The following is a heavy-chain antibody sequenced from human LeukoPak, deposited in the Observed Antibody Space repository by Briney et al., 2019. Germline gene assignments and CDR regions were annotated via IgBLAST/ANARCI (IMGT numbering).Heavy chain of an antibody. V-gene: IGHV3-74*01. Sequence: PGGSLRLSCAASGFTSSSYWMHWVRQAPAKGLVWVSRINSDWSSTTYSDSVKGRFTISRDNAKNTLYLQMNSLRAEDTALYYCARSSGITRAEGYWGQGTLVTVSS. CDR3: ARSSGITRAEGY. CDR1: GFTSSSYW. J-gene: IGHJ4*02. D-gene: IGHD1-14*01. CDR2: INSDWSST.